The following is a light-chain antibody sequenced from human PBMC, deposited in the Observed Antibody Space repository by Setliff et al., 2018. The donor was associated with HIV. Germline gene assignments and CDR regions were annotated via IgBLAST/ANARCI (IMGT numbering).Light chain of an antibody. V-gene: IGLV2-14*01. CDR2: EVT. Sequence: SALTQPASVSGSPGQSITISCTGTSSDVGGYNYVCWYQQHPGKAPKLMIYEVTNRPSGVSNRFSGSKSANTASLTISGLQAEDEADYYCSSYASSGTLMVFGTGTKVTVL. CDR3: SSYASSGTLMV. J-gene: IGLJ1*01. CDR1: SSDVGGYNY.